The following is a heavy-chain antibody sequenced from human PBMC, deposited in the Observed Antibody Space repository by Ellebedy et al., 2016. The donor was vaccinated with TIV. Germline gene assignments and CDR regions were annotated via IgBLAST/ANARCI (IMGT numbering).Heavy chain of an antibody. CDR1: GFTFSDHY. D-gene: IGHD2-8*02. J-gene: IGHJ4*02. CDR3: ARGYCTSAGYYARDY. Sequence: GGSLRLXXAASGFTFSDHYMDWVRQAPGKGLEWVGRTRNKANSYTTEYAASVKGRFTISRDDSKKSLYLQMNSLNTDDTAVYYCARGYCTSAGYYARDYWGQGTLVTVSS. V-gene: IGHV3-72*01. CDR2: TRNKANSYTT.